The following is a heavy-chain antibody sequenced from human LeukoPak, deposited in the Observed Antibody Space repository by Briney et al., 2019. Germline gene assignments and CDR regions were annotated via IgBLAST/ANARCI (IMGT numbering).Heavy chain of an antibody. CDR2: IKSKIGGATA. V-gene: IGHV3-15*01. D-gene: IGHD3-10*01. Sequence: GGSLRLSCAASGITFSTAWMSWFRQAPGKGLEWVGRIKSKIGGATADYAALVKDRFTISRDDSKNTLYLQMNSLKTEDTAVYYCATDRAWFDPWGQGTLVTVSS. CDR1: GITFSTAW. J-gene: IGHJ5*02. CDR3: ATDRAWFDP.